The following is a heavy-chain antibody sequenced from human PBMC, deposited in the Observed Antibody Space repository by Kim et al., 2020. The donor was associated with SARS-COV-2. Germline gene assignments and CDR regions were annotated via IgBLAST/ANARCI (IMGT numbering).Heavy chain of an antibody. D-gene: IGHD6-6*01. V-gene: IGHV3-9*01. CDR3: AKDRGSSSSFDY. J-gene: IGHJ4*02. Sequence: GYADSVKGRFPISRDNAKNSLYLQMNSLRAEDTALYYCAKDRGSSSSFDYWGQGTLVTVSS.